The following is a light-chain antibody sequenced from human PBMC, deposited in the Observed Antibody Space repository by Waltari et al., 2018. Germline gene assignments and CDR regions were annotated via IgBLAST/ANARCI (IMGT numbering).Light chain of an antibody. J-gene: IGLJ2*01. V-gene: IGLV1-44*01. CDR2: SNN. Sequence: QSVLTQPPSASGTPGQGVTISCSGSRSNIGTNTVNWYRQLPGTAPKVLVFSNNQRPSVVPDRFSGSKSGTSASLAVSGLQSEDEGDYYCATWDDSLNGVVFGGGTKLTVL. CDR1: RSNIGTNT. CDR3: ATWDDSLNGVV.